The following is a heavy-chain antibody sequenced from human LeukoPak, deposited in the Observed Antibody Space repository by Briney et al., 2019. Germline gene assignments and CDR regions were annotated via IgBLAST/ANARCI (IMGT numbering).Heavy chain of an antibody. CDR1: GFTFSSYW. D-gene: IGHD3-3*01. CDR3: ARDRSSGDFWSGYQYYYGMDV. CDR2: INRDGSST. J-gene: IGHJ6*02. Sequence: GGSLRLSCAASGFTFSSYWMHWVRQAPGKGLVWVSRINRDGSSTSYADSAKGRFTISRDNAKNSLYLQMNSLRAEDTAVYYCARDRSSGDFWSGYQYYYGMDVWGQGTTVTVSS. V-gene: IGHV3-74*01.